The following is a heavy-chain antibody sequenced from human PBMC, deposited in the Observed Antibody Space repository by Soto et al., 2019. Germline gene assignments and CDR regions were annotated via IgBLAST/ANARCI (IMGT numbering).Heavy chain of an antibody. V-gene: IGHV1-3*01. CDR1: GYTFTSYA. CDR2: INAGNGNT. Sequence: ASVKVSCKASGYTFTSYAMHWVLQAPGQRLEWMGWINAGNGNTKYSQKFQGRVTITRDTSASTAYMELSSLRSEDTAVYYCARGHVLRFLECSKIMDVWGQGTTVTVSS. J-gene: IGHJ6*02. CDR3: ARGHVLRFLECSKIMDV. D-gene: IGHD3-3*01.